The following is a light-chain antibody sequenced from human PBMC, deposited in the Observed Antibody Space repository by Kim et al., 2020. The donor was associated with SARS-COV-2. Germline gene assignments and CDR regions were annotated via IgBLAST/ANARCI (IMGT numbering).Light chain of an antibody. J-gene: IGKJ2*01. CDR2: LAS. Sequence: DIQMTQSPSTLSASVGDRVTITCRASENIGTWLAWYQQKPGRAPSLLIYLASTLESGVPSWFSGTGSGTEFSPSITSLQPEDLATYYCQHYGRFPYTFGQGTKLEI. CDR1: ENIGTW. V-gene: IGKV1-5*03. CDR3: QHYGRFPYT.